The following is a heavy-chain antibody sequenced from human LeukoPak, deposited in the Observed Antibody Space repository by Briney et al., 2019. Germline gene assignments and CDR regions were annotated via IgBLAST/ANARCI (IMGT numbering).Heavy chain of an antibody. CDR3: ARAAQPGFDP. CDR2: ISSDSGTI. CDR1: GFTFSTYS. Sequence: GGSLRLSCAASGFTFSTYSMNWVRQAPGKGLEWVSYISSDSGTIYYADSVKGRFTISRDNAKNSLYLQMNSLRAEDTAAYYCARAAQPGFDPWGQGTLVTVSS. V-gene: IGHV3-48*01. D-gene: IGHD1-14*01. J-gene: IGHJ5*02.